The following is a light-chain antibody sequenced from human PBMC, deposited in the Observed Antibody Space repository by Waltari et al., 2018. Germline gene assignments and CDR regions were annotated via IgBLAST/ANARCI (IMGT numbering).Light chain of an antibody. CDR3: HQSYSTPHT. CDR1: QTIAIY. Sequence: DIQMTQSPSSLSASVGDRVTITCRASQTIAIYLNWYQHKPGKAPKLLIYAASKLQSGAPARFSGSGSGTDFTLTISSLQPEDFATYYCHQSYSTPHTFGLGTKVEIK. V-gene: IGKV1-39*01. J-gene: IGKJ2*01. CDR2: AAS.